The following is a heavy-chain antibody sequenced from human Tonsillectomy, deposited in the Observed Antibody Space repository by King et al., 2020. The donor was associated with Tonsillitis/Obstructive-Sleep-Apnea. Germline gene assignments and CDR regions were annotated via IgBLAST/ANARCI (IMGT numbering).Heavy chain of an antibody. CDR2: ISYDGSNI. V-gene: IGHV3-30*18. D-gene: IGHD6-19*01. J-gene: IGHJ5*02. CDR1: GFSFSNYA. CDR3: AKDSSCRSSQTTGGWEWFDP. Sequence: VQLVESGGGVVQPGRSLRLSCAASGFSFSNYAIHWVRQAPGKGLEWVALISYDGSNIYYADSVKGRFAISRDNSKNTLYLQMNGLRAEDTAVYYCAKDSSCRSSQTTGGWEWFDPWGQGTLVTVSS.